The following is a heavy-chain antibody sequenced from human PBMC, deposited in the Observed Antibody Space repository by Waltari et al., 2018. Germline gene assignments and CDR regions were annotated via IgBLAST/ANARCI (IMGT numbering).Heavy chain of an antibody. CDR3: ATVLTTVPTYWFDP. V-gene: IGHV1-69-2*01. J-gene: IGHJ5*02. D-gene: IGHD4-4*01. CDR1: GYTFTDTY. Sequence: EVQLVQSGAEVKKPGATVKISCKASGYTFTDTYIHWVQHAPGKGLEWMGRVDPADSETIYAEKFQGRVTITADTSTDTAYMELSSLRSEDTAVYYCATVLTTVPTYWFDPWGQGTLVTVSS. CDR2: VDPADSET.